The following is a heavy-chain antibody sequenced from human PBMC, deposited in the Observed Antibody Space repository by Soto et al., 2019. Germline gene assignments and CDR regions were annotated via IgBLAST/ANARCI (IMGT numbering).Heavy chain of an antibody. CDR2: INHSGST. J-gene: IGHJ6*02. V-gene: IGHV4-34*01. CDR3: ARREYYGSGSYPNLDYYYYGMDV. CDR1: GGSFSGYY. Sequence: SETLSLTCAVYGGSFSGYYWSWIRQPPGKGLEWIGEINHSGSTNYNPSLKSRVTISVDTSKNQFSLKLSSVTAADTAVYYCARREYYGSGSYPNLDYYYYGMDVWGQGTTVTVSS. D-gene: IGHD3-10*01.